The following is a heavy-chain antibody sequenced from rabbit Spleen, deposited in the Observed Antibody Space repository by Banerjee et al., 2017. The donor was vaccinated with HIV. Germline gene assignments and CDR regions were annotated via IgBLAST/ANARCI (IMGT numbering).Heavy chain of an antibody. CDR2: IYAGSSDNT. V-gene: IGHV1S40*01. CDR1: RFSFNSGYD. Sequence: QSLEESGGGLVKPGASLTLTCKASRFSFNSGYDMCWVRQAPGKGLEWIACIYAGSSDNTYSATWAKGRFTISKTSSTTVTLQMTSLTAADTATYFCARDTGTSFSTYGMDLWGPGTLVTVS. CDR3: ARDTGTSFSTYGMDL. J-gene: IGHJ6*01. D-gene: IGHD8-1*01.